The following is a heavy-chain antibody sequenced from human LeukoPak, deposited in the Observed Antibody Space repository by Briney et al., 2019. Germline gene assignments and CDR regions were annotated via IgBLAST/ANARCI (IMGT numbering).Heavy chain of an antibody. CDR1: GGSISSGGYS. CDR3: ARGYPHYYDSSGYGAFDI. V-gene: IGHV4-30-2*01. Sequence: SETLSLTCAVSGGSISSGGYSWSWIRQPPGKGLEWIGYIYHSGSTYYNPSLKSRVTISVDRSKNQFSLKLSSVTAADAAVYYCARGYPHYYDSSGYGAFDIRGQGTMVTVSS. D-gene: IGHD3-22*01. J-gene: IGHJ3*02. CDR2: IYHSGST.